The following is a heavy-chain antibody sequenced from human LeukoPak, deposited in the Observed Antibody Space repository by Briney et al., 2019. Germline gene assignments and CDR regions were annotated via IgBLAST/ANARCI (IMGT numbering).Heavy chain of an antibody. CDR1: GFTLSSYS. CDR2: IICIGYKT. D-gene: IGHD6-13*01. CDR3: AKLPGIAAAGTGWFDP. J-gene: IGHJ5*02. V-gene: IGHV3-23*01. Sequence: GQSLRLSCAASGFTLSSYSMSWVRQAPKNVLEWVSSIICIGYKTYHADSMEGRLTISTDNSKNTLYLQMNSLRAEDTAVYYCAKLPGIAAAGTGWFDPWGQGTMVTVSS.